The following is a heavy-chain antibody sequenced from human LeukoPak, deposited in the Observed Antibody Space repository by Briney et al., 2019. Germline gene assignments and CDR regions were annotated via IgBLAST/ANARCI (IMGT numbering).Heavy chain of an antibody. D-gene: IGHD3-3*01. CDR1: GYTFTSYG. J-gene: IGHJ4*02. Sequence: GASVKVSCKASGYTFTSYGISWVRQAPGQGLEWMGWISAYNGNTNYAQKFQGRVTITADESTSTAYMELSSLRSEDTAVYYCARGGWNDFWSGYYFDYWGQGTLVTVSS. CDR2: ISAYNGNT. V-gene: IGHV1-18*01. CDR3: ARGGWNDFWSGYYFDY.